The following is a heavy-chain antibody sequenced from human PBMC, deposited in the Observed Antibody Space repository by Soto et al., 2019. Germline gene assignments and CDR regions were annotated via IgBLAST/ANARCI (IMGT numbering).Heavy chain of an antibody. CDR2: ISGSGAST. CDR3: AKVLGSSGWLYWYYDL. V-gene: IGHV3-23*01. Sequence: EVQLLESGGGLVQPGGSLRLSCAASGFTFSSYATSWVRHAPGKGLEWVSAISGSGASTYYANSVKGRFTISRDNSKNTLYLQMNSLRAEDTAVYDCAKVLGSSGWLYWYYDLWGRGTLVTVSS. J-gene: IGHJ2*01. D-gene: IGHD6-19*01. CDR1: GFTFSSYA.